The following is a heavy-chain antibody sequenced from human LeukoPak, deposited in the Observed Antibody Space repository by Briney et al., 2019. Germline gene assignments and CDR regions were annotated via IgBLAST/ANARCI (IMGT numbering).Heavy chain of an antibody. CDR3: VRTYYDVWSGYGMDL. CDR2: ISDSGGRT. D-gene: IGHD3-3*01. Sequence: GGSLRLSCAASGFTFSTYDMSWVRQAPGKGLEWVAGISDSGGRTYYADSVKGRFTISRDNSKKMLYLQMSSLRAEHTAVYYCVRTYYDVWSGYGMDLWGQGTTVTVSS. CDR1: GFTFSTYD. V-gene: IGHV3-23*01. J-gene: IGHJ6*02.